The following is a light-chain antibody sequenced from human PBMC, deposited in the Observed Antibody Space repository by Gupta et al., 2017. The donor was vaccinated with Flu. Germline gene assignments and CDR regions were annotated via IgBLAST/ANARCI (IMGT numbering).Light chain of an antibody. CDR1: QSISSR. CDR2: KAS. CDR3: QQYKDYPYT. V-gene: IGKV1-5*03. J-gene: IGKJ2*01. Sequence: DIQMTQSPPTLSASVRDRVTITCRASQSISSRLAWYQQKPGKAPKLLIDKASSLGIGVPSRFSGSGSGTEFTLTISSLQPDDVATYYCQQYKDYPYTFGQGTNLEIK.